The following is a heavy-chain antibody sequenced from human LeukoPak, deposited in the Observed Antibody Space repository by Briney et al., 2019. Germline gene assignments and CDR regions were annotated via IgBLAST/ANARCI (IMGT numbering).Heavy chain of an antibody. J-gene: IGHJ4*02. D-gene: IGHD5-18*01. Sequence: GESLKISCKASGYDFTTYWIGWVRQLPGKGLEWMGIIYPGDSDTRYSPSFQGQVTISADKSISTAYLQWSSLKASDTAMYYCARSGTAMATSFDYWGQGTLVTVSS. CDR1: GYDFTTYW. CDR3: ARSGTAMATSFDY. V-gene: IGHV5-51*01. CDR2: IYPGDSDT.